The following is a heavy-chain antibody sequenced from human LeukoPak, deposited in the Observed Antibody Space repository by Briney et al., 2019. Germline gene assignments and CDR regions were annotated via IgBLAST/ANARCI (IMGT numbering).Heavy chain of an antibody. D-gene: IGHD6-19*01. J-gene: IGHJ4*02. CDR3: VREYSSGWSENDY. V-gene: IGHV3-7*01. Sequence: TGGSLRLSCAASGFTFSSYWMSWVRQAPGKVLEWVANIKQDGSEKYYVDSVKGRFTISRDNAKNSLYLQMNSLRAEDTAVYYCVREYSSGWSENDYWGQGTLVTVSS. CDR1: GFTFSSYW. CDR2: IKQDGSEK.